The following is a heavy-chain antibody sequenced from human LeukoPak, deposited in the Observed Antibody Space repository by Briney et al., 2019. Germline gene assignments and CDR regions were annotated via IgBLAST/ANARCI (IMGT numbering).Heavy chain of an antibody. Sequence: SVKVSCKASGYTFTSYYMNWVRQAPGQGLEWMGIINPSGGSTSYAKKFQGRVTMTRDTSTSTVYMELSSLRSEDTAVYYCARIRVVGSSGWYHPLDYWGQGTLVTVSS. CDR1: GYTFTSYY. V-gene: IGHV1-46*01. D-gene: IGHD6-19*01. J-gene: IGHJ4*02. CDR3: ARIRVVGSSGWYHPLDY. CDR2: INPSGGST.